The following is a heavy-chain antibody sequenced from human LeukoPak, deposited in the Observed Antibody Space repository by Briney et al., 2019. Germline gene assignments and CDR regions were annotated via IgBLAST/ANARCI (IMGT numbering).Heavy chain of an antibody. D-gene: IGHD6-6*01. V-gene: IGHV4-38-2*01. CDR2: IYHSGST. Sequence: SETPSLTCAVSGYSISSGYYWGWIRQPPGKGLEWIGSIYHSGSTYYNPSLKSRVAISVDTSKNQFSLKLSSVTAADTAVYYCARMEYSSSWDNWFDPWGQGTLVTVSS. CDR1: GYSISSGYY. CDR3: ARMEYSSSWDNWFDP. J-gene: IGHJ5*02.